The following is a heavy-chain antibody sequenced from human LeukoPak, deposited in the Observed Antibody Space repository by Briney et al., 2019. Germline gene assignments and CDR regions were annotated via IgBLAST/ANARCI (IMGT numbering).Heavy chain of an antibody. CDR2: IYSGGST. CDR1: GFTVSSNY. Sequence: PGGSLRLSCAASGFTVSSNYMSWVRQAPGKGLEWVSVIYSGGSTYYADSVKGRSTISRDNSKNTLYLQMNSLRAEDTAAYYCARAVRDDFWSKGYFDYWGQGTLVTVSS. J-gene: IGHJ4*02. CDR3: ARAVRDDFWSKGYFDY. V-gene: IGHV3-53*01. D-gene: IGHD3-3*01.